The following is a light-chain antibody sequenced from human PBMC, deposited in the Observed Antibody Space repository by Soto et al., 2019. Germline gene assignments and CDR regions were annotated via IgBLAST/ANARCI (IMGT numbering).Light chain of an antibody. J-gene: IGKJ2*03. V-gene: IGKV1-9*01. CDR2: PAS. CDR1: QDISTS. CDR3: QRLRTYPFR. Sequence: DIQLTQSPSFLSASVGDRVTVSCRASQDISTSLAWFQQRAGKVPQLLVYPASTLQDGVPSRFSGSGSGTYYTLTINDRHAEDVGTCYCQRLRTYPFRFGQGTKVDIK.